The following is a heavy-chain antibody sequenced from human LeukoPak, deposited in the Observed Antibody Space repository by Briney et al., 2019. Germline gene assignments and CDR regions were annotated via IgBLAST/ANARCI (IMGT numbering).Heavy chain of an antibody. Sequence: ASQTLSLTCPVSGGSISSGDYYWSWIRQPPGKGLEWIGYIYYSGSTYYNPSLKSRVTISVDTSKNQFSLKLSSVTAADTAVYYCARQAIMVINLIDYWGQGTLVTVSS. CDR3: ARQAIMVINLIDY. J-gene: IGHJ4*02. CDR2: IYYSGST. V-gene: IGHV4-30-4*08. D-gene: IGHD3-22*01. CDR1: GGSISSGDYY.